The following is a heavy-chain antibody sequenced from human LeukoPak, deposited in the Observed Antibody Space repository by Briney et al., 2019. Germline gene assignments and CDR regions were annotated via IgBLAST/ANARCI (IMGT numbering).Heavy chain of an antibody. Sequence: GGSLRLSCAVSGFNFDDYAMHWVRQAPGGGLEWVSGINWKTGNGIYADSVKGRFTISRDNAKNSLYLQMSSLRAEDTALYYCTRRAARWQFDLWGRGTLLTVSS. J-gene: IGHJ2*01. V-gene: IGHV3-9*01. D-gene: IGHD5-24*01. CDR3: TRRAARWQFDL. CDR2: INWKTGNG. CDR1: GFNFDDYA.